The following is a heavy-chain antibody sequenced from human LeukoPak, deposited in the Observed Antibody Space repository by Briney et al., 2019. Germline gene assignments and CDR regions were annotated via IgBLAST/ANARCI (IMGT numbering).Heavy chain of an antibody. CDR1: GYSFSNYG. Sequence: ASVKVSCKASGYSFSNYGVTWVRQAPGQGLEWMGWISAADGDTDYVQKFQGRLTLTTDTSTRTAYMDLRSLRPDDTAVYYCARLIRAAALIDYWGQGTLVTVSS. V-gene: IGHV1-18*01. CDR3: ARLIRAAALIDY. D-gene: IGHD6-25*01. J-gene: IGHJ4*02. CDR2: ISAADGDT.